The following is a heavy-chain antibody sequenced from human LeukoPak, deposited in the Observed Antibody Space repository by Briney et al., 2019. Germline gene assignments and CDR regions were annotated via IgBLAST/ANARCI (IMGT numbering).Heavy chain of an antibody. CDR3: ARSSGTGTFSY. CDR1: GDSISRSTYY. V-gene: IGHV4-39*02. Sequence: PSETLSLTCTVSGDSISRSTYYWAWIRQPPGKGLEWIGSVYYGRSPYYNPSLESRATISVDTSKDHFSLKMSSVTAADTAVYYCARSSGTGTFSYWGQGTLVTVSS. D-gene: IGHD6-25*01. CDR2: VYYGRSP. J-gene: IGHJ4*02.